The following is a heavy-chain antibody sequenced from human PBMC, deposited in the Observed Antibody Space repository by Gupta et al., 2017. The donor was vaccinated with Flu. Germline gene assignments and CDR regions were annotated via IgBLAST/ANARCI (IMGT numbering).Heavy chain of an antibody. CDR2: IKSKKDGGAA. CDR1: GLIFNTAW. Sequence: DVHLVESGGGLIEPGGSLSVSCAVSGLIFNTAWLTWVRQVPGKGLEWVGRIKSKKDGGAAEYGTPVKDRFIISRDDSKNTMYLQMYSLKIEDTAIYWCTTDGKYDDSGEFWFDPWGQGTLVSVSS. CDR3: TTDGKYDDSGEFWFDP. D-gene: IGHD3-10*01. J-gene: IGHJ5*02. V-gene: IGHV3-15*05.